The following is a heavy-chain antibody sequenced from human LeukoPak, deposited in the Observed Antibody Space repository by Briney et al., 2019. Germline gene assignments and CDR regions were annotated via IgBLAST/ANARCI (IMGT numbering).Heavy chain of an antibody. CDR2: IYYSGST. Sequence: SETLSLTCAVSGYSIISGYYWSWIRQPPGKRLEWIGYIYYSGSTNYNPSLKSRVTISVDTSKNQFSLNLTSVSAADTAVYYCARELGGSYYVGNWFAPWGQGTLVTVSS. D-gene: IGHD1-26*01. V-gene: IGHV4-61*01. CDR1: GYSIISGYY. J-gene: IGHJ5*02. CDR3: ARELGGSYYVGNWFAP.